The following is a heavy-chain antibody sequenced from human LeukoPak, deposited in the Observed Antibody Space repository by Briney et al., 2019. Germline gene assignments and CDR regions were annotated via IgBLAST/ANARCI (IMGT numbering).Heavy chain of an antibody. D-gene: IGHD3-22*01. CDR2: IIPIFGTA. V-gene: IGHV1-69*01. CDR1: GGTFSSYA. Sequence: SVKVSCKASGGTFSSYAISWVRQAPGQGLEWMGGIIPIFGTANYAQKFQGRVTITADESTSTAYMEPSSLRSEDTAVYYCASFYDSSGYYYAGDNWFDPWGQGTLVTVSS. CDR3: ASFYDSSGYYYAGDNWFDP. J-gene: IGHJ5*02.